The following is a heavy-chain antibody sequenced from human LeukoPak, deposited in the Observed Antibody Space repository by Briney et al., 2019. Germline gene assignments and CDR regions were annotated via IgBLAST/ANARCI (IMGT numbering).Heavy chain of an antibody. J-gene: IGHJ4*02. Sequence: GGSLRLSCAASGFTFSAYWMSWVRQAPGKGLEWVANIKQDGSEKYYADSVKGRFTISRDNSKNTLYLQMNSLRAEDTAVYYCAKDPDSYGSGSHFDYWGQGTLVTVSS. CDR2: IKQDGSEK. V-gene: IGHV3-7*01. D-gene: IGHD3-10*01. CDR1: GFTFSAYW. CDR3: AKDPDSYGSGSHFDY.